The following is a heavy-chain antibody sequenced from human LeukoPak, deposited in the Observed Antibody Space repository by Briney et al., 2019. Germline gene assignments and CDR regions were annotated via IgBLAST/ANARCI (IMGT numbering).Heavy chain of an antibody. CDR3: ARETSGSGWFLISSLPYFDY. Sequence: GGSLRLSCAASGFTFSTSAMNWVRQASGKGLEWVSGINSDGSSTIYADSVKGRFTISRDNAKNTLYLQMNSLRAEDTAVYYCARETSGSGWFLISSLPYFDYWGQGTLVTVSS. CDR1: GFTFSTSA. CDR2: INSDGSST. V-gene: IGHV3-74*01. J-gene: IGHJ4*02. D-gene: IGHD6-19*01.